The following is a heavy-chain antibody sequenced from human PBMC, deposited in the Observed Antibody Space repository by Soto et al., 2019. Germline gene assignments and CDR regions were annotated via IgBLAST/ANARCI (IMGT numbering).Heavy chain of an antibody. V-gene: IGHV3-48*02. Sequence: VGSLRLSCAASGFTFSSYSMNWVRQAPGKGLEWVSYISSSSSTMYYADSVKGRFTISRDDAKNSLYLQMNSLRDEDTAVYYCARSYYYDSSGYLVPFDYWGQGTLVTVSS. J-gene: IGHJ4*02. D-gene: IGHD3-22*01. CDR3: ARSYYYDSSGYLVPFDY. CDR2: ISSSSSTM. CDR1: GFTFSSYS.